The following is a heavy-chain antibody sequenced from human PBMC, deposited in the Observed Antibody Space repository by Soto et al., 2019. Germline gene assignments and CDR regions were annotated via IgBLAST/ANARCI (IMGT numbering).Heavy chain of an antibody. CDR1: GGSISSGGYY. V-gene: IGHV4-31*03. CDR2: IYYSGST. D-gene: IGHD3-3*01. Sequence: TLSLTCTVSGGSISSGGYYWSWIRQHPGKGLEWIGYIYYSGSTYYNPSLKSRVTISVDTSKNQFSLKLSSVTAADTAVYYCARGPDSSHWYFDLWGRGTLVTVSS. CDR3: ARGPDSSHWYFDL. J-gene: IGHJ2*01.